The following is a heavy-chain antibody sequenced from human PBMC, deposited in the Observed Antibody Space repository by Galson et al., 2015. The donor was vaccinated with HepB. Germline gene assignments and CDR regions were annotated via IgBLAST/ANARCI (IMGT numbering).Heavy chain of an antibody. V-gene: IGHV3-30*04. D-gene: IGHD2-21*02. Sequence: SLRLSCAASGFTFSAYAMHWVRQAPGKGLEWVALVSSDESNKYYADSVRGRFTISRDNSRNTVYLQMNSLRSDDTAVYYCARDPAYCGADCHGASYYGLDVWGQGTTVTVSS. CDR2: VSSDESNK. CDR3: ARDPAYCGADCHGASYYGLDV. J-gene: IGHJ6*02. CDR1: GFTFSAYA.